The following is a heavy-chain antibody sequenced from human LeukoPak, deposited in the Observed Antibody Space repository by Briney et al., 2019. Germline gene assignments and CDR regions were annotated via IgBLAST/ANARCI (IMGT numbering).Heavy chain of an antibody. CDR3: AKDQYCTSTSCYVGY. Sequence: PGGSLRLSCAASEFTFSSYGMHWVRQAPGKGLEWVAFIRYDGSNKYYADSVRGRFTISRDNSKNTLYLQMNSLRAEDTAVYYCAKDQYCTSTSCYVGYWGQGTLVTVSS. D-gene: IGHD2-2*01. CDR1: EFTFSSYG. J-gene: IGHJ4*02. CDR2: IRYDGSNK. V-gene: IGHV3-30*02.